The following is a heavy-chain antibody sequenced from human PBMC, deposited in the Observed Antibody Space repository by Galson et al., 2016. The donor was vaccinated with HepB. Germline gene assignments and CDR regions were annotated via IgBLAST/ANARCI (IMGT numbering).Heavy chain of an antibody. CDR2: IYSGGST. CDR3: TCGRSPGAY. D-gene: IGHD3-16*02. CDR1: GFTFSSYW. V-gene: IGHV3-53*01. Sequence: SLRLSCAASGFTFSSYWMHWVRQAPGKGLEWVSLIYSGGSTSYADSVKGRFTISRDHFKNTLYLQMNSLRAEDTAVYFCTCGRSPGAYWGQGTLVTVSS. J-gene: IGHJ4*02.